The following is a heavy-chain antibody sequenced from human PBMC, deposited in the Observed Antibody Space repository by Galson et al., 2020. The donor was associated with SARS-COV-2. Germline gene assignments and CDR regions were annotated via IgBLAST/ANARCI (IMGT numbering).Heavy chain of an antibody. CDR2: VYPGDSET. J-gene: IGHJ4*02. CDR3: ARHHTFYDTSYYEDF. V-gene: IGHV5-51*01. D-gene: IGHD3-9*01. Sequence: HGESLKISCQASGYTFSDYWIGWVRQMPGKGLEWMGIVYPGDSETRYSPSFQGQVTISADKSINTAYLQWSSLKASDTAMYYCARHHTFYDTSYYEDFWGEGTLVTVSS. CDR1: GYTFSDYW.